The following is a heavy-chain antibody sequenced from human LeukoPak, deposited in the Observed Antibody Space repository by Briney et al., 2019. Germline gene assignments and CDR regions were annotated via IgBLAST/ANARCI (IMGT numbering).Heavy chain of an antibody. J-gene: IGHJ4*02. CDR2: INTNTGNP. CDR1: GYTFTTYA. D-gene: IGHD4-17*01. V-gene: IGHV7-4-1*02. CDR3: ARDLQHYGDYRDF. Sequence: ASVKVSCKASGYTFTTYAMNWVRQAPGQGLEWMGWINTNTGNPTYAQGFTGRFVFSLVTSVNTAYLQISSLKAEDTAVYYCARDLQHYGDYRDFWGQGTLVTVSS.